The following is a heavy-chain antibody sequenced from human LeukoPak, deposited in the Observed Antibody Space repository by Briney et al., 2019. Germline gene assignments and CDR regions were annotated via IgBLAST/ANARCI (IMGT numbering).Heavy chain of an antibody. J-gene: IGHJ4*02. CDR1: GFTFSSYG. Sequence: GGSLRLSCAASGFTFSSYGMHWVRQAPGKGLEWVAVIWYDGSNKYYADSVKGRFTISRDNSKNTLYLQMNSLRAEDTAVYYCAKGGWFGELLAYYFDYWGQGTLVTVSS. V-gene: IGHV3-33*06. CDR2: IWYDGSNK. D-gene: IGHD3-10*01. CDR3: AKGGWFGELLAYYFDY.